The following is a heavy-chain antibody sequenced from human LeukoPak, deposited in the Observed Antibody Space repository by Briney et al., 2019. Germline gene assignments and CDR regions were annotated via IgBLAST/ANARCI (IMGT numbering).Heavy chain of an antibody. J-gene: IGHJ5*01. D-gene: IGHD4/OR15-4a*01. V-gene: IGHV3-21*01. CDR2: ISSSSSYI. Sequence: PGGSLRLSCAASGFTFSSYSMNWVRQAPGKGLEWVSSISSSSSYIYYADSVKGRFTISRDNAKNSLYLQMNSLRAEDTAVYYCVKSSTNYGGWFDSWGQGTLVTVSS. CDR1: GFTFSSYS. CDR3: VKSSTNYGGWFDS.